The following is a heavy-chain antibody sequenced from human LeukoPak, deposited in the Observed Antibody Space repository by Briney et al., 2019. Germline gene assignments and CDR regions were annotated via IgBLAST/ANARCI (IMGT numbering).Heavy chain of an antibody. J-gene: IGHJ4*02. CDR2: INPNSGGT. CDR3: ARGIVEGASGYFDF. Sequence: ASVKVSCKASGYTFTGYYIHWVRQAPGQGLEWVGWINPNSGGTNYAQKFQGTVTMTRDTSISTAYMELSRLRSDDTAVYYCARGIVEGASGYFDFWGQGALVTVSS. CDR1: GYTFTGYY. V-gene: IGHV1-2*02. D-gene: IGHD1-26*01.